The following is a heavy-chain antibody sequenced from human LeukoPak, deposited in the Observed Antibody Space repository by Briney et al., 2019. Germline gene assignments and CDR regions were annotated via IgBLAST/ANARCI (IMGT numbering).Heavy chain of an antibody. V-gene: IGHV3-53*01. CDR3: TSGEEGVTAPQS. Sequence: GGSLRLSCAASGFTVSSKYMGWVRQAPGRGLEWVSVIYTAGSTYYTDSVKGRFTISRDNSANTLSLQMNSLRAEDTAMYYCTSGEEGVTAPQSWAQGTLVTVYS. D-gene: IGHD2-21*02. CDR1: GFTVSSKY. J-gene: IGHJ1*01. CDR2: IYTAGST.